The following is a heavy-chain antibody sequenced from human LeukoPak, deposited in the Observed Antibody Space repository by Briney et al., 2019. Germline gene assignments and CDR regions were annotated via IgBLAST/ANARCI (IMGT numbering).Heavy chain of an antibody. Sequence: SETLSLTCTVSGGSISSHYWSWIRQPPGKGLEWIGYIYYSGSTNYNPSLKSRVTISVDTSKNQFSLKLSSVTAADTAVYYCARETYSSSANWFDPWGPGTLVTVSS. CDR1: GGSISSHY. J-gene: IGHJ5*02. D-gene: IGHD6-6*01. CDR2: IYYSGST. V-gene: IGHV4-59*11. CDR3: ARETYSSSANWFDP.